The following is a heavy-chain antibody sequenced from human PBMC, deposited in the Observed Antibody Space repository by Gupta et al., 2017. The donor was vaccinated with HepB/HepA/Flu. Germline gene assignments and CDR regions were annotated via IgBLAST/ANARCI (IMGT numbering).Heavy chain of an antibody. Sequence: EVQLVESGGVSIQPGGSVRLSCAASGFTVTTNYMSWVRQAPGKGLEWVSIIYSGGSTYYADSVKGRFTISRDKSKNTLYLQMNSLRAEDTAVYYCARGGGLGHFDHWGQGTLVTVSS. CDR3: ARGGGLGHFDH. CDR2: IYSGGST. V-gene: IGHV3-53*01. CDR1: GFTVTTNY. J-gene: IGHJ4*02. D-gene: IGHD3-16*01.